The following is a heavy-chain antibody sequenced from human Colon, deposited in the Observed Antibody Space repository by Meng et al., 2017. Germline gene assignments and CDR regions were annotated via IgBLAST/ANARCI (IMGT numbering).Heavy chain of an antibody. CDR3: ARFYGSGTFEVHDY. CDR1: GASVSVNSYY. V-gene: IGHV4-61*01. CDR2: IHYSGSR. Sequence: QVQLQEAGPGLVKPSETLSLACPVSGASVSVNSYYWSWIRQPPGKGLEWIGLIHYSGSRNYNPSLKSRVTMSVDTSKNQVSLRLTSVTAADTAVYYCARFYGSGTFEVHDYWGQGTLVTVSS. D-gene: IGHD3-10*01. J-gene: IGHJ4*02.